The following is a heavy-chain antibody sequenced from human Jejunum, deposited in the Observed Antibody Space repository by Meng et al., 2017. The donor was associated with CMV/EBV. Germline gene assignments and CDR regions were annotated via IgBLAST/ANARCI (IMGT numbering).Heavy chain of an antibody. CDR3: ARISWNDVPH. V-gene: IGHV6-1*01. J-gene: IGHJ4*02. CDR1: GDLVSSHRAG. Sequence: ALSGDLVSSHRAGWRSVVQSPSRAFECLRKTYYSSKWYDDYAVSVTSRITITPDTSTNQFSLQLNSVTPEYTAVYYCARISWNDVPHWGQGTLVTVSS. CDR2: TYYSSKWYD. D-gene: IGHD1-1*01.